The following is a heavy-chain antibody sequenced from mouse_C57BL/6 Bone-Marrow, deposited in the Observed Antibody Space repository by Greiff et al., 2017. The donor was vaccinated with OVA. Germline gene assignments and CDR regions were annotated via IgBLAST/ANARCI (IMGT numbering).Heavy chain of an antibody. V-gene: IGHV1-55*01. D-gene: IGHD1-1*01. CDR2: IYPGSGST. CDR3: ARESHYYGSSYEAMDY. Sequence: QVQLQQSGAELVKPGASVKMSCKASGYTFTSYWITWVKQRPGQGLEWIGDIYPGSGSTNYNEKFKSKATLTVDTSSSTAYMQLSSLTSEDSAVYYCARESHYYGSSYEAMDYWGQGTSVTVSS. J-gene: IGHJ4*01. CDR1: GYTFTSYW.